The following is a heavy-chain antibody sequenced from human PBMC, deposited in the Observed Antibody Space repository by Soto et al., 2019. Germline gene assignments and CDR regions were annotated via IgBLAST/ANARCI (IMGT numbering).Heavy chain of an antibody. V-gene: IGHV3-53*04. J-gene: IGHJ6*02. CDR1: GLTVSSNY. CDR3: ASGPYGTGGDDDYGRDV. Sequence: EVQLEESGGGLVQPGGSLRLSCAVSGLTVSSNYMSWVRQAPGKGLEWVSVLYSGGDTYYADSVRGRFTISRHNSKNTLFLQRNGLGAEDTAVYYWASGPYGTGGDDDYGRDVWGRGTTVTVSS. D-gene: IGHD3-10*01. CDR2: LYSGGDT.